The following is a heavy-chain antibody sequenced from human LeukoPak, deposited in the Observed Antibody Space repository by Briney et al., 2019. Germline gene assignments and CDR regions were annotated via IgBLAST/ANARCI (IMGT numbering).Heavy chain of an antibody. V-gene: IGHV1-2*02. J-gene: IGHJ4*02. D-gene: IGHD6-6*01. CDR3: ARTSIAARRADFDY. CDR2: INSNSGGT. CDR1: GYTFTDYY. Sequence: ASVRVSCKTSGYTFTDYYIHWVRQAPGQGLEWMGWINSNSGGTSYAQKFQSRVTLTRDTPTRTAYMALNRLTSDDTAVYYCARTSIAARRADFDYWGQGTVVTVSS.